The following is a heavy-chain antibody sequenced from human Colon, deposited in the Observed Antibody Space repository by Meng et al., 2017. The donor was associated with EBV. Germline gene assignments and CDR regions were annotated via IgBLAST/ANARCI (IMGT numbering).Heavy chain of an antibody. V-gene: IGHV4-59*11. Sequence: SAPGRLRPSPPLPLASTAPGGSIVGHYWSWSRQPPGKGLEWIGYIYYSGSTNYNPSLKSRVTMSVDTSKNQFSLTLTSVTTADTADYYCARDDCSGGSCYADWGQGTLVTVSS. J-gene: IGHJ4*02. D-gene: IGHD2-15*01. CDR3: ARDDCSGGSCYAD. CDR2: IYYSGST. CDR1: GGSIVGHY.